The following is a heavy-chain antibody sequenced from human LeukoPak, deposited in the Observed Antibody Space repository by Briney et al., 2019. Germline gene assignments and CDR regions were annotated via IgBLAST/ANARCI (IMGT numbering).Heavy chain of an antibody. D-gene: IGHD5-18*01. CDR2: IYYSGST. Sequence: SETLPLTCTVSGGSISSYYWSWIRQPPGKGLGWIGYIYYSGSTNYNPSLKSRVTISVDTSKNQFSLKLSSVTAADTAVYYCASHTAMVRPHYHYYYYMDVWGKGTTVTVSS. V-gene: IGHV4-59*08. CDR1: GGSISSYY. J-gene: IGHJ6*03. CDR3: ASHTAMVRPHYHYYYYMDV.